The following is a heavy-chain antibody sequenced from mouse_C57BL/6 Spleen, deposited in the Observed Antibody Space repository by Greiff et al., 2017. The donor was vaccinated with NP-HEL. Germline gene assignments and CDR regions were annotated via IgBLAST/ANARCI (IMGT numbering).Heavy chain of an antibody. CDR3: ARFYYYGSGYYAMDY. V-gene: IGHV5-4*01. CDR1: GFTFSSYA. J-gene: IGHJ4*01. D-gene: IGHD1-1*01. Sequence: EVQGVESGGGLVKPGGSLKLSCEASGFTFSSYAMSWVRQTPEKRLEWVATISDGGSYTYYPDNVKGRFTISRDNAKNNLYLQMSHLKSEDTAMYYCARFYYYGSGYYAMDYWGQGTSVTVSS. CDR2: ISDGGSYT.